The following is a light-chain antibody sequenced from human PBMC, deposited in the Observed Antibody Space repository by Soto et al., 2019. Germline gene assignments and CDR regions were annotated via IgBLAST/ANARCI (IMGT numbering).Light chain of an antibody. Sequence: QSVLTQPPSVSGAPGQRVTLSCTGNSSNLGAGYDVYWYQQLPGAAPKLVIFGNRNRPSGVPERFSGSKSGTSASLAITGLQAEDEADYYCTSYGGRDNLIFGGGTKLTVL. CDR3: TSYGGRDNLI. CDR2: GNR. V-gene: IGLV1-40*01. CDR1: SSNLGAGYD. J-gene: IGLJ2*01.